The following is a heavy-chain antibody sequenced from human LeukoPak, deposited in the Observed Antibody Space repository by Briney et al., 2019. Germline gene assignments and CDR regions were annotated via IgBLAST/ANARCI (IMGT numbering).Heavy chain of an antibody. Sequence: PGGSLGLSCAASGFTFSPYSMNWVRQAPGKGLDWVSYISSSGTFIYYADSVKGRFTVSRDNAKNLLFLQMDSLRVEDTAVYYCARDPGVPAAPLDYWGLGTLVTVSS. J-gene: IGHJ4*02. CDR3: ARDPGVPAAPLDY. V-gene: IGHV3-21*01. D-gene: IGHD2-2*01. CDR1: GFTFSPYS. CDR2: ISSSGTFI.